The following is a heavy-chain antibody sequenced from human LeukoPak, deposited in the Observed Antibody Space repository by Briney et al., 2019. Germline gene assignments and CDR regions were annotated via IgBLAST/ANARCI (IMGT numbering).Heavy chain of an antibody. CDR1: GFTFGSYD. Sequence: GGSLRLSCAASGFTFGSYDMHWVRQATGKGLEWVSAIGTAGDTYYPGSVKGRFTISRENAKNSLYLQMNSLRAGDTAVYYRARASRLGYFDLWGRGTLVTVSS. CDR3: ARASRLGYFDL. CDR2: IGTAGDT. V-gene: IGHV3-13*01. J-gene: IGHJ2*01.